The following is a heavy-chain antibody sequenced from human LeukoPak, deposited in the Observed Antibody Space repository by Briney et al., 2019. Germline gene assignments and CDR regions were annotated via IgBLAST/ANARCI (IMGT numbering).Heavy chain of an antibody. V-gene: IGHV4-39*01. J-gene: IGHJ4*02. CDR2: IYYSGST. Sequence: SETLSLTCTVSGGSISSYYWSWIRQPPGKGLEWIGSIYYSGSTYYNPSLKSRVTISVDTSKNQFSLKLSSVTAADTAVYYCASRRGYDSSGYLYWGQGTLVTVSS. CDR1: GGSISSYY. D-gene: IGHD3-22*01. CDR3: ASRRGYDSSGYLY.